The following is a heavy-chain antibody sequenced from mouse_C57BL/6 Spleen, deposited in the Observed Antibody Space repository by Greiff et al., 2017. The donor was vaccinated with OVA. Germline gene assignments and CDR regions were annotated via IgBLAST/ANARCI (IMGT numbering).Heavy chain of an antibody. V-gene: IGHV1-59*01. CDR2: IDPSDSYT. D-gene: IGHD2-5*01. J-gene: IGHJ4*01. Sequence: QVQLKQPGAELVRPGTSVKLSCKASGYTFTSYWMHWVKQRPGQGLEWIGVIDPSDSYTNYNQKFKGKATLTVDTSSSTAYMQLSSLTSEDSAVYYCARSRAYYSNYGGGYYAMDYWGQGTSVTVSS. CDR3: ARSRAYYSNYGGGYYAMDY. CDR1: GYTFTSYW.